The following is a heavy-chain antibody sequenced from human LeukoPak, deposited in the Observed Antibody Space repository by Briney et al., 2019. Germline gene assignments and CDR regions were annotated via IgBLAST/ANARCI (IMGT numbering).Heavy chain of an antibody. CDR3: AREGGYDFWSGYYYFDY. CDR1: GFTFSSYA. J-gene: IGHJ4*02. V-gene: IGHV3-23*01. CDR2: ISGSGGST. D-gene: IGHD3-3*01. Sequence: GGSLRLSCAASGFTFSSYAMSWVRQAPGKGLEWVSAISGSGGSTYYADSVKGRFTISRDNSKNTLYLQMNSLRAEDTAVYYCAREGGYDFWSGYYYFDYWGQGTLVTVSS.